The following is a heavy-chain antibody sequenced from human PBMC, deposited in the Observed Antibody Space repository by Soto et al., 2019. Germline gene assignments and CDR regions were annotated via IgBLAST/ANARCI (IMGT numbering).Heavy chain of an antibody. CDR3: ARDPVSDSSSSFFDY. CDR2: IWYDGSNK. D-gene: IGHD6-13*01. CDR1: GFTFSSYG. J-gene: IGHJ4*02. V-gene: IGHV3-33*01. Sequence: QVQLVESGGGVVQPGRSLRLSCAASGFTFSSYGMHWVRQAPGKGLEWVAVIWYDGSNKYYADSVKGRFTISRDNSKNTRYLQMNSLRAEDTAVYYCARDPVSDSSSSFFDYWGQGTLVTVSS.